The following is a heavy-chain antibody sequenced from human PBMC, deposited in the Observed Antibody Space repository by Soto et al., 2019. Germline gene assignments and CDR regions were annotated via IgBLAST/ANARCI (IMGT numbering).Heavy chain of an antibody. V-gene: IGHV1-18*01. CDR3: ASRSGQLPYYFDY. D-gene: IGHD6-6*01. Sequence: ASLKVSCKASGYTFTNYGITWVRQAPGQGLEWMGWISAYNGNTNYAQKLQGRVTMTTDRSTSTAYMELRSLRSDDTAVYYCASRSGQLPYYFDYWGQGTLVTVSS. CDR1: GYTFTNYG. J-gene: IGHJ4*02. CDR2: ISAYNGNT.